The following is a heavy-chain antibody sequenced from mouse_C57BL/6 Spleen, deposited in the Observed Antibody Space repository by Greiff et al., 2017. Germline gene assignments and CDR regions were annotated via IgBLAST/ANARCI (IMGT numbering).Heavy chain of an antibody. Sequence: EVMLVESGGDLVKPGGSLKLSCAASGFTFSSYGMSWVRQTPAKRLEWVATISSGGSYTYSPDSVKGRFTISRDNAKNTLYLQMSSLKSEDTAMYYCASFYYGSSYWYFDVWGTGTTVTVSS. CDR3: ASFYYGSSYWYFDV. V-gene: IGHV5-6*01. D-gene: IGHD1-1*01. CDR1: GFTFSSYG. CDR2: ISSGGSYT. J-gene: IGHJ1*03.